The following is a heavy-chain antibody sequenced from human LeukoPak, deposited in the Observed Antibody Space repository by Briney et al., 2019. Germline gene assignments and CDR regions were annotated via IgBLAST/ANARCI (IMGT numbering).Heavy chain of an antibody. CDR1: GFTFSTYW. J-gene: IGHJ4*02. CDR3: ARASTTVPNLLDH. Sequence: GGSLRLSCAASGFTFSTYWMHWVRQAPGKGLVWVARIKGDGSSTIYANSVKGRFTISRDNSKNTLYLQTSSLRVEDTAVYYCARASTTVPNLLDHWGRGTLVTVSS. D-gene: IGHD4-17*01. V-gene: IGHV3-74*01. CDR2: IKGDGSST.